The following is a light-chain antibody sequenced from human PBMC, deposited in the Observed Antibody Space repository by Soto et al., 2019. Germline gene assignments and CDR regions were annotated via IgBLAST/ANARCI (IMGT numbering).Light chain of an antibody. J-gene: IGLJ2*01. Sequence: QAVVTQPASVSGSPGQSITISCTGTSSDAGGYNYVSWYQQHPGKAPKLMIYDVSNRPSGVSNRFSGSKSGNTASLTISGLQAEDEADYYCSSYTTTSTPPFGGGTKLTVL. CDR1: SSDAGGYNY. CDR3: SSYTTTSTPP. V-gene: IGLV2-14*01. CDR2: DVS.